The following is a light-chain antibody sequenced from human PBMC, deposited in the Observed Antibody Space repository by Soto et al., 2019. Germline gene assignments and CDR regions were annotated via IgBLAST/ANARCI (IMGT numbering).Light chain of an antibody. Sequence: QLVLTQPPSVSGPPGQRVTISCTGSSSNIGADFDVHWYQQPPGTAPKFLISANNNRPSGVPARFSASRSGTSASLAITGLQAEDEADYYCQSYDSSLSGWVFGGGTKVTVL. CDR1: SSNIGADFD. CDR3: QSYDSSLSGWV. V-gene: IGLV1-40*01. CDR2: ANN. J-gene: IGLJ3*02.